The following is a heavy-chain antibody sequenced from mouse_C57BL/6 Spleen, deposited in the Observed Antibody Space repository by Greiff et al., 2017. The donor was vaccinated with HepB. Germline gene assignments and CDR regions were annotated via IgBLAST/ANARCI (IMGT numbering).Heavy chain of an antibody. J-gene: IGHJ4*01. CDR1: GYTFTSYW. CDR3: ARSPPHSSGMGMDY. V-gene: IGHV1-69*01. D-gene: IGHD3-2*02. Sequence: QVQLKQPGAELVMPGASVKLSCKASGYTFTSYWMHWVKQRPGQGLEWIGEIDPSDSYTNYNQKFKGKSTLTVDKSSSTAYMQLSSLTSEDSAVYYCARSPPHSSGMGMDYWGQGTSVTVSS. CDR2: IDPSDSYT.